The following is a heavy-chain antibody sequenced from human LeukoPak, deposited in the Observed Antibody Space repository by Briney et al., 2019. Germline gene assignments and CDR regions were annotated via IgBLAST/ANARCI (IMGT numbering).Heavy chain of an antibody. CDR2: IRYDGSNK. CDR1: GFTFSSCG. V-gene: IGHV3-30*02. J-gene: IGHJ4*02. D-gene: IGHD3-16*01. CDR3: AKDQGGGAMGYFDY. Sequence: GGTLRLSCAASGFTFSSCGMHWVRQAPGKGLEWVAFIRYDGSNKYYADSVKGRFTISRDNSKNTLYLQMNSLRAEDTAVYYCAKDQGGGAMGYFDYWGQGTLVTVSS.